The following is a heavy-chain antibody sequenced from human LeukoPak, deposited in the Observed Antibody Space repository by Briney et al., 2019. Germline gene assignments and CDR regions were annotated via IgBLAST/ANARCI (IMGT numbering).Heavy chain of an antibody. CDR1: GGSISSSSYY. CDR2: IHYTGTT. D-gene: IGHD3-10*01. CDR3: ARGQDTMVSDY. V-gene: IGHV4-39*07. Sequence: SETLSLTCTVSGGSISSSSYYWGWIRQPPGKGLEWIGNIHYTGTTYYNPSLKSRVTISVDTSKNQFSLKVSSVTAADTAVYYCARGQDTMVSDYWGQGTLVTVSS. J-gene: IGHJ4*02.